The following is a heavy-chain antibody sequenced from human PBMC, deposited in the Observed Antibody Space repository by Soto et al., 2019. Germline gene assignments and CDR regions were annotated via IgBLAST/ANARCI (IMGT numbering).Heavy chain of an antibody. Sequence: GGSLRLSCAASGFTFSSYGMHWVRQAPGKGLEWVAVISYDGSNKYYADSVKGRFTISRDNSKNTLYLQMNSLRAEDTAVYYCARVGRIYDILTGYYYYYYMDVWGKGTTVTVSS. CDR3: ARVGRIYDILTGYYYYYYMDV. D-gene: IGHD3-9*01. V-gene: IGHV3-30*03. CDR2: ISYDGSNK. CDR1: GFTFSSYG. J-gene: IGHJ6*03.